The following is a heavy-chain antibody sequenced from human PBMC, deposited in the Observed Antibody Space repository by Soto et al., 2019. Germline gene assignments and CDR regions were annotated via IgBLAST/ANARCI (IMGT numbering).Heavy chain of an antibody. CDR2: VYIGGNT. J-gene: IGHJ4*02. D-gene: IGHD3-10*01. CDR1: GFTVSSNY. CDR3: AGSGGGVFDY. V-gene: IGHV3-66*01. Sequence: EVQLVESGGGLVQPGGSLRLSCAASGFTVSSNYMSWVRQAPGKGLEWVSVVYIGGNTYYAESVADRFTISRDNFQNMLYLQRNRLRAEYTAVYYCAGSGGGVFDYWGQGTLVTVSS.